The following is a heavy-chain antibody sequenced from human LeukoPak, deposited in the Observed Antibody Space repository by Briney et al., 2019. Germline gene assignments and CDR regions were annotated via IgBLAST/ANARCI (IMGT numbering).Heavy chain of an antibody. CDR3: ARDSEDGIVGATGAFDI. CDR2: ISSSSSYI. Sequence: GGSLRLSCAASGFTFSSYSMNWVRQAPGKGLEWVSSISSSSSYIYYADSVKGRLTISRDNAKNSLYLQMNSLKAEDTAVYYCARDSEDGIVGATGAFDIWGQGTMVTVSS. V-gene: IGHV3-21*01. CDR1: GFTFSSYS. D-gene: IGHD1-26*01. J-gene: IGHJ3*02.